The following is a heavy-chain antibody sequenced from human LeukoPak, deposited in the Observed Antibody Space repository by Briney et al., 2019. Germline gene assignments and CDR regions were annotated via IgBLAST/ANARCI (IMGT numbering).Heavy chain of an antibody. CDR3: ARHWAETSGPYAFDF. CDR1: GASISSYY. V-gene: IGHV4-59*01. Sequence: SETLSLTCIVSGASISSYYWSWIRQPPGKGLEWIGYIYYNWSTNYNPSLKSRVTISVDTSKNHFSLKLTSVTAADTAVYYCARHWAETSGPYAFDFWGQGTMVTVSS. D-gene: IGHD1-14*01. CDR2: IYYNWST. J-gene: IGHJ3*01.